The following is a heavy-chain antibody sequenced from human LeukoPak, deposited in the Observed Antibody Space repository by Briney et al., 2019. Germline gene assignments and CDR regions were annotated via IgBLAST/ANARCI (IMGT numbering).Heavy chain of an antibody. J-gene: IGHJ6*02. D-gene: IGHD6-13*01. CDR1: GGSFSGYY. Sequence: PSETLSLTRAVYGGSFSGYYWSWIRQPPGKGLEWIGEINHRGSTNYNPSLKSRVTISVDTSKNQFSLKLSSVTAADTAVYYCARVPAAGIAAAGRGYYYYGMDVWGQGTTVTVSS. CDR2: INHRGST. V-gene: IGHV4-34*01. CDR3: ARVPAAGIAAAGRGYYYYGMDV.